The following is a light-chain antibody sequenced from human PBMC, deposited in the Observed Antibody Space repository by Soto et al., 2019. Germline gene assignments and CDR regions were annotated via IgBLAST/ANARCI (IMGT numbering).Light chain of an antibody. Sequence: EIVMTQSPATLSVSPGERATLSCRASQSVSSNLAWYQPKPGQAPRLLIYGASTRGSGIPARFSGSGSGTEFTPTIGSLQSEDLAVYYCHQYNARAPFSLGPGNTVDI. V-gene: IGKV3-15*01. CDR2: GAS. CDR1: QSVSSN. CDR3: HQYNARAPFS. J-gene: IGKJ3*01.